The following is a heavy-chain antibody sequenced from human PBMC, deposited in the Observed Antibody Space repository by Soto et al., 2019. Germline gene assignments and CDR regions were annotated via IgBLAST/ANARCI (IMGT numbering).Heavy chain of an antibody. D-gene: IGHD4-17*01. J-gene: IGHJ4*02. V-gene: IGHV4-4*02. Sequence: QVQLQESGPGLVKPSGTLSLTCAVSSGSISSSSWWTWVRQPPGKGLDWIGKIYHTGSTSYSPSLKSRVTISVDKSKNQFSLKLRSVTAADTAVYYCVRGVYGDYVFDYWGQGTLVTVSS. CDR3: VRGVYGDYVFDY. CDR1: SGSISSSSW. CDR2: IYHTGST.